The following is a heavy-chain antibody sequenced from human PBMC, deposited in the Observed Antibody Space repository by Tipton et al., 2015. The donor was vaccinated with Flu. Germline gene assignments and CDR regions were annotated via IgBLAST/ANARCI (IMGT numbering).Heavy chain of an antibody. Sequence: SLRLSCAASGFTFSSYGMHWVRQAPGKGLEWVAVIWYDGSNKYYADSVKGRFTISRDNSKNTLYLQMNSLRAEDTAVYYCARMGQLVSFRGEDAFDIWGQGTMVTVSS. D-gene: IGHD6-13*01. J-gene: IGHJ3*02. CDR2: IWYDGSNK. CDR1: GFTFSSYG. CDR3: ARMGQLVSFRGEDAFDI. V-gene: IGHV3-33*01.